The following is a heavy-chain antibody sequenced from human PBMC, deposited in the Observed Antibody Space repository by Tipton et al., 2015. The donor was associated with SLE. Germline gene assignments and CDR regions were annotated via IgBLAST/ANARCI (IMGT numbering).Heavy chain of an antibody. CDR2: ISGSGGST. Sequence: SLRLSCAASGFTFSSYAMSWVRQAPGKGLEWVSAISGSGGSTYYADSVKGRFTISRDNSKNTLYLQMNSLRAEDTAVYYCAKVLMITFGGVIASDAFDIWGQGTMVTVSS. J-gene: IGHJ3*02. CDR3: AKVLMITFGGVIASDAFDI. CDR1: GFTFSSYA. D-gene: IGHD3-16*02. V-gene: IGHV3-23*01.